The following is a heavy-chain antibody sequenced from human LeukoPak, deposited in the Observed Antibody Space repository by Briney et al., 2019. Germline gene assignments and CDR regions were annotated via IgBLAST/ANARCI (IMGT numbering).Heavy chain of an antibody. Sequence: GGSLRLSCAASGFTFSSYAMSWVRQAPGKGLEWVSAISGSGGSTYYADSVKGRFTISRDNSKNTLYLQMNSLRAEDTAVYYCAITSGGLLGQFDSWGQGTLVTVSS. CDR1: GFTFSSYA. V-gene: IGHV3-23*01. J-gene: IGHJ4*02. CDR2: ISGSGGST. D-gene: IGHD1-26*01. CDR3: AITSGGLLGQFDS.